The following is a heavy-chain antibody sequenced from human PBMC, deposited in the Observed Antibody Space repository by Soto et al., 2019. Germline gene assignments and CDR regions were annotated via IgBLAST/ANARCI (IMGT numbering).Heavy chain of an antibody. CDR2: INSDGSST. CDR3: ARLRWFGEPDYYYYMDV. J-gene: IGHJ6*03. CDR1: GFTFSSYW. D-gene: IGHD3-10*01. V-gene: IGHV3-74*01. Sequence: GGSLRLSCAASGFTFSSYWMHWVRQAPGKGLVWVSRINSDGSSTSYADSVKGRFTISRDKSISTAYLQWSSLKASDTAMYYCARLRWFGEPDYYYYMDVWGKGTTVTVSS.